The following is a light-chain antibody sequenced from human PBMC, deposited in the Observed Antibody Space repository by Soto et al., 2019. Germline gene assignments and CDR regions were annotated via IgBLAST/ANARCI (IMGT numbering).Light chain of an antibody. CDR2: LEGSGSY. J-gene: IGLJ2*01. CDR3: ETWDSNSVV. V-gene: IGLV4-60*03. Sequence: QSVLTQSSSASASLGSSVKLTCTLSSGHSSYIIAWHQQQPGKAPRYLMKLEGSGSYNKGSGVPDRFSGSSSGADRYLTISNLQSEDEADYYCETWDSNSVVFCGGTKLTVL. CDR1: SGHSSYI.